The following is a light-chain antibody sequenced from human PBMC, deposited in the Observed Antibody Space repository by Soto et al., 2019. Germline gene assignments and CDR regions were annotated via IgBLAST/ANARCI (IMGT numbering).Light chain of an antibody. J-gene: IGKJ1*01. V-gene: IGKV3-15*01. CDR3: QHYNNCPT. CDR2: GAS. CDR1: QSVSSN. Sequence: EIVMTQSPATLSVSPGERATLSCRASQSVSSNLAWYQQTPGQAPRLLIYGASTRATGIPARFSGSGSVTELTLTNSSLQSEDCAVYYCQHYNNCPTFGQGTKVEIK.